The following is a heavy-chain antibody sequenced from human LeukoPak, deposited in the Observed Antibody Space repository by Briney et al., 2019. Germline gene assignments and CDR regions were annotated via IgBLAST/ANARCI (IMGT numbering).Heavy chain of an antibody. D-gene: IGHD6-19*01. CDR1: GLTLSSYS. CDR3: ARDRGSGWYYFDY. Sequence: GGSLRLSCAASGLTLSSYSMNWVRQAPGKGLEWVSSISSSSSYIYYADSVKGRFTISRDNAKNSLYLQMNSLRAEDTAVYYCARDRGSGWYYFDYWGQGTLVTVSS. V-gene: IGHV3-21*01. CDR2: ISSSSSYI. J-gene: IGHJ4*02.